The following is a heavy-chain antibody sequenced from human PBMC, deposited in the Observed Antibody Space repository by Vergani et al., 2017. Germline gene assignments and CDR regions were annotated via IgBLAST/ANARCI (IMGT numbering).Heavy chain of an antibody. CDR1: GFIFRSYA. CDR3: NTAMGY. Sequence: QVQLVESGGGVVQPGRSLRLSCAASGFIFRSYAMHWVRQAPGKGLEWVAVISYDGSNKYYADSVKGRCTISRDNSKNTLYLQMNSLRAEDTAVYYCNTAMGYWGQGTLVTVSS. CDR2: ISYDGSNK. J-gene: IGHJ4*02. D-gene: IGHD5-18*01. V-gene: IGHV3-30-3*01.